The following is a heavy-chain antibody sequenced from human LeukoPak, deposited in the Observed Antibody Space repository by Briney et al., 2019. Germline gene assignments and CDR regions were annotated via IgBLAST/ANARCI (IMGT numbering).Heavy chain of an antibody. V-gene: IGHV3-20*04. Sequence: PGGSLRLSCAASGFTFSSYWMSWVRQAPGKGLEWVSGINWNGGSTGYADSVKGRFTISRDNAKNSLYLQMNSLRAEDTALYYCARVRGRYYYYYYMDVWGKGTTVTVSS. CDR1: GFTFSSYW. J-gene: IGHJ6*03. D-gene: IGHD1-26*01. CDR2: INWNGGST. CDR3: ARVRGRYYYYYYMDV.